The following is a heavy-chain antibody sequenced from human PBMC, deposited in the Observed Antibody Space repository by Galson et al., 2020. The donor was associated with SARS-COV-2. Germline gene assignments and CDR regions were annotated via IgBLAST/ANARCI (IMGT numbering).Heavy chain of an antibody. CDR1: GYSFTDYW. V-gene: IGHV5-51*01. D-gene: IGHD2-15*01. Sequence: GESLKISCKGSGYSFTDYWIGWVRQMPVKGLDWPGIIYPGDSDTPYNPSFQGQVTISVDRSISTAYLQWTNLKASDTAMYYCARRVGYCSSSTCNWQEYYFHYWGQGTLVTVSS. J-gene: IGHJ4*02. CDR2: IYPGDSDT. CDR3: ARRVGYCSSSTCNWQEYYFHY.